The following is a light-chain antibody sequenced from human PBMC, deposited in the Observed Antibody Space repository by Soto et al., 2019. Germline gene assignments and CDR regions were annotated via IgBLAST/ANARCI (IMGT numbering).Light chain of an antibody. CDR3: QKFNTAPLT. CDR2: SAS. Sequence: DIQMTQSPSSLSASVGDRVTITCRASQDISAYLAWYQQKPGKVPKLLIYSASTLQSRVPSRFSGSGSGTDFTLTISSLQPEDVATYYCQKFNTAPLTFGQGTRLEI. CDR1: QDISAY. J-gene: IGKJ5*01. V-gene: IGKV1-27*01.